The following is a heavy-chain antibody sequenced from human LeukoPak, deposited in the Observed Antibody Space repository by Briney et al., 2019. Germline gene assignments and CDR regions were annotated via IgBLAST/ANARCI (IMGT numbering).Heavy chain of an antibody. V-gene: IGHV1-18*01. CDR2: ISAYNGNT. CDR3: AVLVAYYYYYYMDV. D-gene: IGHD3-3*02. CDR1: GYTFTSYG. Sequence: ASVKVSCKASGYTFTSYGISWVRQAPGQGLEWMGWISAYNGNTNYAQKLQGRVTMTTDTSTSTAYMELRSLRSDDTAVYYCAVLVAYYYYYYMDVWGKGTTVTISS. J-gene: IGHJ6*03.